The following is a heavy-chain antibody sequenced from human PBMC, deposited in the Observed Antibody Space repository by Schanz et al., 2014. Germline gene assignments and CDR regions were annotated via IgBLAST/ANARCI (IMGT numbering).Heavy chain of an antibody. CDR3: ATLDYADSVS. CDR1: RYTFNTYG. Sequence: QLQLVQSGAEVKEPGASVKVSCEASRYTFNTYGLNWVRQAPGQGLEWMGWISAYTNNTNYAQKLQGRVTLTTDTSTSTAYMELTSLNSDDTAVYYCATLDYADSVSWGQGTLVTVSS. D-gene: IGHD4-17*01. V-gene: IGHV1-18*01. J-gene: IGHJ5*02. CDR2: ISAYTNNT.